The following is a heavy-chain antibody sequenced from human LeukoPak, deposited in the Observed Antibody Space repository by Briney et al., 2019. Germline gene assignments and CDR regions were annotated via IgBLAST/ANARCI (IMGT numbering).Heavy chain of an antibody. CDR3: ARVDCSGGSCYSDY. Sequence: SETLSLTCTVSGGSISSYYWSWIRQHPGKGLEWIGYIYYSGSTYYNPSLKSRVTISVDTSKNQFSLKLSSVTAADTAVYYCARVDCSGGSCYSDYWGQGTLVTVSS. D-gene: IGHD2-15*01. J-gene: IGHJ4*02. CDR2: IYYSGST. CDR1: GGSISSYY. V-gene: IGHV4-59*06.